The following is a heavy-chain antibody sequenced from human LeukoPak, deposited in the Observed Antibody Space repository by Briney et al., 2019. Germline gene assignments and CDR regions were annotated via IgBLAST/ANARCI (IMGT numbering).Heavy chain of an antibody. Sequence: PSETLSLTCAVYGGSFSGYYWSWIRQPPGKGLEWIGEINHSGSTNYNPSLKSRVTISVDTSKNQFSLKLSSVTAADTAVYYCARGPGILTGYQRGEDYWGQGTLITVSS. V-gene: IGHV4-34*01. CDR2: INHSGST. D-gene: IGHD3-9*01. CDR1: GGSFSGYY. J-gene: IGHJ4*02. CDR3: ARGPGILTGYQRGEDY.